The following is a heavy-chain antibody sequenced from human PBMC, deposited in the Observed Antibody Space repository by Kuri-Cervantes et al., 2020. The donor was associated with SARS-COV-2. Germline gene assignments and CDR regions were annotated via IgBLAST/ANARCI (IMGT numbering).Heavy chain of an antibody. J-gene: IGHJ6*02. Sequence: ASVQDTCKASGYTFIFYGISWGRQAPGQGLEWMGIINPSGGSTSYAQKFQGRVTMTRDTSTSTVYMELSSLRSEDTAVYYCARAYARGPQGGILWFGELAEHGMDVWGQGTTVTVSS. CDR3: ARAYARGPQGGILWFGELAEHGMDV. V-gene: IGHV1-46*01. CDR2: INPSGGST. D-gene: IGHD3-10*01. CDR1: GYTFIFYG.